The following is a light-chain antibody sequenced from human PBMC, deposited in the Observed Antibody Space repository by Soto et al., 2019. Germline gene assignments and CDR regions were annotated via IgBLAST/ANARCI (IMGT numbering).Light chain of an antibody. J-gene: IGLJ1*01. Sequence: QSALTQPASVSGSPGQSITISCTGTSSDVGNYNLVSWYQQHPGKAPKLMIYEVNKRPSGVSNRFSGSKSGNTASLTISGLQAEDEADYFCSSYTRSSTYVFGTGTKVTVL. CDR1: SSDVGNYNL. V-gene: IGLV2-23*02. CDR2: EVN. CDR3: SSYTRSSTYV.